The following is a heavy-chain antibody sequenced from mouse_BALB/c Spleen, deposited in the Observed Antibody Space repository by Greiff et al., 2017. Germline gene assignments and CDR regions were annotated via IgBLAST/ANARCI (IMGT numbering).Heavy chain of an antibody. CDR2: INSNGGST. D-gene: IGHD1-2*01. CDR1: GFTFSSYG. V-gene: IGHV5-6-3*01. J-gene: IGHJ2*01. CDR3: AREVGTAPYYFDY. Sequence: EVQLVESGGGLVQPGGSLKLSCAASGFTFSSYGMSWVRQTPDKRLELVATINSNGGSTYYPDSVKGRFTISRDNAKNTLYLQMSSLKSEDTAMYYCAREVGTAPYYFDYWGQGTTLTVSS.